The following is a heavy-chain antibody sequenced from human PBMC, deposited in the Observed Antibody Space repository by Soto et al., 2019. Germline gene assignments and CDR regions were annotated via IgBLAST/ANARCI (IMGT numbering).Heavy chain of an antibody. CDR1: GFTFSSYW. V-gene: IGHV3-7*03. CDR3: ARDFMSGSQDDAFDI. Sequence: HPGGSLRLSCAASGFTFSSYWMSWVRQAPGKGLEWVANIKQDGSEKYYVDSVKGRFTISRDNAKNSLYLQMNSLRAEDTAVYYWARDFMSGSQDDAFDIWGQGTMVTVSS. J-gene: IGHJ3*02. D-gene: IGHD3-3*01. CDR2: IKQDGSEK.